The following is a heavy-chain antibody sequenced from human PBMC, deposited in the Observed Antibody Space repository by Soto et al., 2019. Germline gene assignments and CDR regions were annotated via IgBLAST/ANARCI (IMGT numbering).Heavy chain of an antibody. V-gene: IGHV4-59*01. CDR1: GGSLWSYF. D-gene: IGHD3-9*01. J-gene: IGHJ3*02. CDR3: ARDSEGYDILTGSAAFDI. Sequence: SGAPSPPCTGPGGSLWSYFWGRVRQPPGEGLEWIGYIYYSGSTNYNPSLKSRVTISVDTSKNQFSLKLSSVTAADTAVYYCARDSEGYDILTGSAAFDIWGQGTMVTVSS. CDR2: IYYSGST.